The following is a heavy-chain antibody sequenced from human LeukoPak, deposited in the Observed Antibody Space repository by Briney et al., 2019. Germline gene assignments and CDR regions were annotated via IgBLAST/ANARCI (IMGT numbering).Heavy chain of an antibody. V-gene: IGHV1-69*13. CDR3: ARDHVYFGQWLSYY. CDR2: IIPIFGTA. Sequence: SVKVSCKASGYSFVLYAISWVRQAPGQGLEWMGGIIPIFGTANYAQKFQGRVTITADESTSTAYMELSSLRSEDTAVYYCARDHVYFGQWLSYYWGQGTLVTVSS. CDR1: GYSFVLYA. D-gene: IGHD6-19*01. J-gene: IGHJ4*02.